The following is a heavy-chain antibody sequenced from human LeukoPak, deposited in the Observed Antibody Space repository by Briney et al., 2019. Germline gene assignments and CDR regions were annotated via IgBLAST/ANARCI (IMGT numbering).Heavy chain of an antibody. Sequence: ASVKVSCKASGGTFSSYAISWVRQAPGQGLEWMGRINPNSGGTNYAQKFQGRVTMTRDTSISTAYMELSRLRSDDTAVYYCARAVGEQQLVLDYWGQGTLVTVSS. J-gene: IGHJ4*02. V-gene: IGHV1-2*06. CDR2: INPNSGGT. D-gene: IGHD6-13*01. CDR3: ARAVGEQQLVLDY. CDR1: GGTFSSYA.